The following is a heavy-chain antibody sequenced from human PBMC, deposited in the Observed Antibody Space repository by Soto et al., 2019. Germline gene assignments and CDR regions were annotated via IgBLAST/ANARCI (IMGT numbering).Heavy chain of an antibody. CDR2: ISSSGSTI. CDR1: GFTFSDYY. Sequence: PGGTLRLSCAASGFTFSDYYMSWIRQAPGKGLEWVSYISSSGSTIYYADSVKGRFTISRDNAKNSLYLQMNSLRAEDTAVYYCARDLTFPATVFDYWGQGTLVTVSS. J-gene: IGHJ4*02. CDR3: ARDLTFPATVFDY. V-gene: IGHV3-11*01. D-gene: IGHD3-16*01.